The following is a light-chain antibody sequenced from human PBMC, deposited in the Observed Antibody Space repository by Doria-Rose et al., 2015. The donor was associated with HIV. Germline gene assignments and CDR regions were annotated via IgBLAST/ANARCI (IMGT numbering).Light chain of an antibody. J-gene: IGKJ1*01. CDR2: TTS. CDR3: QQTYTTRWT. Sequence: DIRMTQSPSSLSASVGDRVTITCRASQSISNYLNWYQQKPGKAPDLLIYTTSSLQSGVPLRFSGSGSGTDFTLTINSLQPEDFATYYCQQTYTTRWTFGLGTKVEVK. CDR1: QSISNY. V-gene: IGKV1-39*01.